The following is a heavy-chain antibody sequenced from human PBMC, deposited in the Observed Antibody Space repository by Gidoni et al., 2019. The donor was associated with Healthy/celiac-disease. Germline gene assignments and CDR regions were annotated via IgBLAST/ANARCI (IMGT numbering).Heavy chain of an antibody. CDR1: GFTFSSYG. J-gene: IGHJ4*02. CDR2: ISYDGSNK. Sequence: QVQLVASGGGVVEPGRSLRLSCAASGFTFSSYGMHWVRQAPGKGLEWVAVISYDGSNKYYADSVKCRFTISRDNSKNTLYLQMNSLRAEDTAVYYCANAGSYYLDYWGQGTLVTVSS. V-gene: IGHV3-30*18. CDR3: ANAGSYYLDY. D-gene: IGHD1-26*01.